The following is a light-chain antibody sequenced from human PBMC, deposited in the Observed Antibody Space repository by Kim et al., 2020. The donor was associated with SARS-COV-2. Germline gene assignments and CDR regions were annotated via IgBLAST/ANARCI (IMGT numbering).Light chain of an antibody. CDR3: QAWDNSAAI. Sequence: VSPGQTSSSSCIGQGLQEKYVCWYQQKAGQPPTLVIYPGSTRASGIPDRFSASNSGDTATLTIGGTQPTDEADYYCQAWDNSAAIFGGGTQLTVL. CDR1: GLQEKY. CDR2: PGS. J-gene: IGLJ2*01. V-gene: IGLV3-1*01.